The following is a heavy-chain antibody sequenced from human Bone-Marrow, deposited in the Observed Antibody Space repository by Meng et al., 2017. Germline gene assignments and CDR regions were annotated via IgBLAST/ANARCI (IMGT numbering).Heavy chain of an antibody. D-gene: IGHD6-19*01. V-gene: IGHV4/OR15-8*02. Sequence: GPGPGLVKPSGTLSLTCVVSGGSISSIDWWSWVRQPPGKGLEWIGEIYHGGDTNYNPSLKSRVTIAIDKSKNQFSLKLSSVTAADTAVYYCASWIYSCGWQWGQGALVTVSS. J-gene: IGHJ4*02. CDR2: IYHGGDT. CDR1: GGSISSIDW. CDR3: ASWIYSCGWQ.